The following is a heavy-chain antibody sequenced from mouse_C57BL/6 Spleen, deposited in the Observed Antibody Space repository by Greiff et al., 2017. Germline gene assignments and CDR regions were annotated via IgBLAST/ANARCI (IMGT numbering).Heavy chain of an antibody. Sequence: VKLMESGAELVRPGASVTLSCKASGYTFTDYEMHWVKQTPVHGLEWIGAIDPETGGTAYNQKFKGKAILTADKSSSTAYMELRSLTSEDSAVYYCTRPHYYGSSWDFDYWGQGTTLTVAS. CDR2: IDPETGGT. CDR1: GYTFTDYE. V-gene: IGHV1-15*01. D-gene: IGHD1-1*01. J-gene: IGHJ2*01. CDR3: TRPHYYGSSWDFDY.